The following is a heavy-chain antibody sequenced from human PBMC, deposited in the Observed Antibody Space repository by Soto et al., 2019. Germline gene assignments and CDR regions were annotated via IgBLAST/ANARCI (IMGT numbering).Heavy chain of an antibody. CDR1: GGSISSGGYS. CDR3: ARGGSYYPGYYFDY. CDR2: IYHSGST. D-gene: IGHD1-26*01. J-gene: IGHJ4*02. V-gene: IGHV4-30-2*01. Sequence: QLQLQESGSGLVKPSQTLSLTCAVSGGSISSGGYSWSWIRQPPGKGLEWIGYIYHSGSTYYNPSLNGRVTLSVDRSKNQFSLKLSSVTAADTAVYYCARGGSYYPGYYFDYWGQGTLVTVSS.